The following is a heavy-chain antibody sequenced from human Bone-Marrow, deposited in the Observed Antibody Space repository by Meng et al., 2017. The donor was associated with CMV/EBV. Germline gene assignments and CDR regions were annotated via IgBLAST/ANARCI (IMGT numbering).Heavy chain of an antibody. CDR1: GDSIISSHW. D-gene: IGHD5-12*01. J-gene: IGHJ4*02. V-gene: IGHV4-4*02. CDR3: ARERDNDYDRGGDY. CDR2: IYHTEST. Sequence: SETLSLTCAVSGDSIISSHWWSWVRQTPGKGLEWIGEIYHTESTNYNPSLKSRVTISVDKSKNQFSLKLTSVTAADTAVYYCARERDNDYDRGGDYWGQGSLVTASS.